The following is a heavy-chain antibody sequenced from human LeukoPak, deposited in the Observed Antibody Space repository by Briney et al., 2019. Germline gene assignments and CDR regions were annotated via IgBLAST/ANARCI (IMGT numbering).Heavy chain of an antibody. CDR2: IYYSGST. Sequence: SETLSLTCTVSGGSISSYYWSWIRQPPGKGLEWIGYIYYSGSTNYNPSLKSRVTISVDTSKNQFSLKLSSVTAADTAVYYCARAGRDTAMVDYWGQGTLVTVSS. J-gene: IGHJ4*02. CDR3: ARAGRDTAMVDY. D-gene: IGHD5-18*01. V-gene: IGHV4-59*01. CDR1: GGSISSYY.